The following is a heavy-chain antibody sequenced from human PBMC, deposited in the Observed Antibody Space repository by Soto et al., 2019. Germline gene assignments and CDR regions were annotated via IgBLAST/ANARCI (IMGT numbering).Heavy chain of an antibody. V-gene: IGHV3-11*05. CDR1: GFTFSDYY. J-gene: IGHJ4*02. Sequence: GGSMRLSCAASGFTFSDYYRSWIRQAPGKGLEWVSYISSSSSYTDYADSVKGRFTISRDNAKNSLFLQMNSLRAEDTAVYYCARGHGDYEGILDYWGQGTLVTVSS. D-gene: IGHD4-17*01. CDR3: ARGHGDYEGILDY. CDR2: ISSSSSYT.